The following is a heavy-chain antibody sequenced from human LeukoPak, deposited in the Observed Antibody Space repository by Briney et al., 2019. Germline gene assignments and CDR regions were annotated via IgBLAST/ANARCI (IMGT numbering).Heavy chain of an antibody. CDR2: ISWNSGSI. J-gene: IGHJ5*02. V-gene: IGHV3-9*01. Sequence: GGSLRLSCAASGFTFDDYAMHWVRQAPGKGLEWVSGISWNSGSIGYADSVKGRFTISRDNAKNSLYLQMNSLRAEDTALYYCANGGRRFIEAAGLGFDPWGQGTLVTVSS. CDR3: ANGGRRFIEAAGLGFDP. CDR1: GFTFDDYA. D-gene: IGHD6-13*01.